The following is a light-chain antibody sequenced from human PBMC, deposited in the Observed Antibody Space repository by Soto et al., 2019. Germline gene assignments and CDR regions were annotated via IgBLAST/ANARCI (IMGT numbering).Light chain of an antibody. J-gene: IGKJ5*01. V-gene: IGKV1-13*02. CDR3: QQFNSYPIT. Sequence: AIQLTQSPSSLSASVGDRVTITCRASQDTRGALAWYQQKPGKAPKMLIYDVSTLESGVPLGFSGSISGTVSTLTISSLQPVDFATYYCQQFNSYPITFGQGTRREIK. CDR1: QDTRGA. CDR2: DVS.